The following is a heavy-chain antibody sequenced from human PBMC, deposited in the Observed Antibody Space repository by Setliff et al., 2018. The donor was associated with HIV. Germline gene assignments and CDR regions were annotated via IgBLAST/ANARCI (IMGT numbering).Heavy chain of an antibody. J-gene: IGHJ6*02. V-gene: IGHV4-4*09. D-gene: IGHD1-26*01. CDR1: GDSINKYY. CDR3: ARRSIVGSTRSYYYYALDV. CDR2: IYISGST. Sequence: KTSETLSLTCTVSGDSINKYYWSWIRQPPGKGLEWIGYIYISGSTMYNPSLKTRVTMSLDTSKNQVSLKLTSATAADTAVYYCARRSIVGSTRSYYYYALDVWGQGTTVTVSS.